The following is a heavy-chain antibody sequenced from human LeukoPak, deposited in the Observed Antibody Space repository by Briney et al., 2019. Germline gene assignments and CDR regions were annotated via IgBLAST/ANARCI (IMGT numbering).Heavy chain of an antibody. J-gene: IGHJ5*02. D-gene: IGHD3-9*01. CDR2: MNPNSGNT. CDR1: GYTFTSYD. V-gene: IGHV1-8*01. CDR3: ARGEGLRYFDWLLETGSNWFDP. Sequence: ASVKVSCKASGYTFTSYDINWVRQATGQGLEWMGWMNPNSGNTGYAQKFQGRVTMTRNTSISTAYIELSSLRSEDTAVYYCARGEGLRYFDWLLETGSNWFDPWGQGTLVTVSS.